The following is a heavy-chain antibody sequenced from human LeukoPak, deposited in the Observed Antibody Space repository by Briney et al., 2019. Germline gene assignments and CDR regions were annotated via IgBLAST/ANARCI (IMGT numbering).Heavy chain of an antibody. CDR3: ARAHQRNYAVY. D-gene: IGHD1-7*01. CDR1: GFTFSSYS. Sequence: GGSLRLSCAASGFTFSSYSMNWVRQAPGKGLEWVSSISSSSSYIYYADSVKGRFTISRDNAKNSLYLQMSSLRAEDTAVYYCARAHQRNYAVYWGQGTLVTVSS. V-gene: IGHV3-21*01. CDR2: ISSSSSYI. J-gene: IGHJ4*02.